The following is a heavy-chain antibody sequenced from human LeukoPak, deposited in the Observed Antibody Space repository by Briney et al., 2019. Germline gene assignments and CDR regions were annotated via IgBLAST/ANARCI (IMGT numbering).Heavy chain of an antibody. CDR2: IHPGTGDT. J-gene: IGHJ5*02. CDR3: ASYASGHNWLKA. V-gene: IGHV1-2*02. CDR1: GHTFTVYY. Sequence: ASVKVSCKASGHTFTVYYIHWVRQAPGQGLEWMGWIHPGTGDTNYAQRFQGRVTVTRDTSITTAYMELSSLRSDDTAVYYRASYASGHNWLKAWGQGTLVTVSS. D-gene: IGHD3-10*01.